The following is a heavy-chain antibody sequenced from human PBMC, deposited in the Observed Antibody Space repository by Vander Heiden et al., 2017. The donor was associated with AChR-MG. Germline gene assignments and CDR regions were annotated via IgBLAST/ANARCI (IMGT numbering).Heavy chain of an antibody. V-gene: IGHV3-72*01. CDR2: TRSKANSYTT. CDR3: VSSGSYYFDY. J-gene: IGHJ4*02. D-gene: IGHD1-26*01. Sequence: VGRTRSKANSYTTEYAASVKGRFTISRDDSKSSLYLQMNSLKTEDTAVYYCVSSGSYYFDYWGQGTLVTVSS.